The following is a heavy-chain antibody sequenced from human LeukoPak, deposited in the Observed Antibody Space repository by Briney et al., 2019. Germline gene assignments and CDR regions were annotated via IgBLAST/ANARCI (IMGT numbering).Heavy chain of an antibody. CDR1: GFTFSSYA. Sequence: GGSLRLSCAASGFTFSSYALSWVRQAPGKGLEWVSGIYNSGGTTYYADSVKGRFTISRDNSKNTLYLQMNSLRAEDTALYYCAKSSTGSGPFHYWGQGTLVTVSS. J-gene: IGHJ4*02. V-gene: IGHV3-23*01. CDR3: AKSSTGSGPFHY. D-gene: IGHD3-10*01. CDR2: IYNSGGTT.